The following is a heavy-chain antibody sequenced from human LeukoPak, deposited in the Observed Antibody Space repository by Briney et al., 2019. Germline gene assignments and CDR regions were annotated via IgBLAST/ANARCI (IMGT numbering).Heavy chain of an antibody. J-gene: IGHJ4*02. Sequence: GGSLRLSCAASGFTVSSTYMSWVRQAPGKGLEWVSVIYSGGNIYYIESVKGRFTISRDTSKNTLYLQMNSLRAEVTAVYFCAGRHCSGGGCYFAGADPFDYWGQGTLVTVSS. CDR2: IYSGGNI. CDR1: GFTVSSTY. CDR3: AGRHCSGGGCYFAGADPFDY. V-gene: IGHV3-53*01. D-gene: IGHD2-15*01.